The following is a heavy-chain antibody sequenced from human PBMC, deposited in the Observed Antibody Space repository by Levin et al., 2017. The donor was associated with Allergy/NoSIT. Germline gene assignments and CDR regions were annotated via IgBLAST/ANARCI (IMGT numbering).Heavy chain of an antibody. CDR3: ARDECAWFGECYGMDV. D-gene: IGHD3-10*01. CDR2: IHHSGSA. CDR1: GASMSGRDYY. Sequence: PSETLSLTCTVSGASMSGRDYYWTWIRQYPGRGLEWIGFIHHSGSAYYNPSLKSRLAMSLDTSKSQFSLRLTSVTVADTAVYFCARDECAWFGECYGMDVWGQGTTVIVSS. V-gene: IGHV4-31*03. J-gene: IGHJ6*02.